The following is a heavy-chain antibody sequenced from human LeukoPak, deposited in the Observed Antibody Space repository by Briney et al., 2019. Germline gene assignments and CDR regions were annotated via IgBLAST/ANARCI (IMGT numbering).Heavy chain of an antibody. CDR2: IYSGGST. CDR1: GFTVSSNY. CDR3: ARDLGQTYYYGSGSLD. Sequence: GGSLRLSCAASGFTVSSNYMSWIRQAPGKGLEWVSVIYSGGSTYYADSVKGRFTISRDNSKNTLYLQMNSLRAEDTAVYYCARDLGQTYYYGSGSLDWGQGTLVTVSS. V-gene: IGHV3-66*01. D-gene: IGHD3-10*01. J-gene: IGHJ4*02.